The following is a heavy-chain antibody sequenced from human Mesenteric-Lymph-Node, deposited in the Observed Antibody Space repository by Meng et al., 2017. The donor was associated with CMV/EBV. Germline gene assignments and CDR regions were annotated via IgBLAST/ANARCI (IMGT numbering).Heavy chain of an antibody. V-gene: IGHV1-2*06. CDR3: GADRDTDRHLPFDY. CDR1: GYTFIDYY. D-gene: IGHD2-21*02. CDR2: INPTTGGS. J-gene: IGHJ4*02. Sequence: QVQLVQSEAEVKKPGASVMFYCKASGYTFIDYYINWVRQAPGQGLEWRGRINPTTGGSSYAQNFKGRVTLNRNTAINTTHVVVNRLMSIGKTMYYCGADRDTDRHLPFDYWGQGTLVTVSS.